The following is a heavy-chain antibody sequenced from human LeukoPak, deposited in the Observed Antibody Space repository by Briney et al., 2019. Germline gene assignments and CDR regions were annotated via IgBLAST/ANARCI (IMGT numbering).Heavy chain of an antibody. CDR3: ARAVGLTAAGL. Sequence: ASVKVSCKASGYTFTGYYMHWVRQAPGQGLEWMGWINPNSGDTNYAQKFQGRVTMTRDTSISTAYMELSRLRSDDTAVYYCARAVGLTAAGLWGQGTLVTVSS. D-gene: IGHD6-13*01. CDR1: GYTFTGYY. J-gene: IGHJ4*02. V-gene: IGHV1-2*02. CDR2: INPNSGDT.